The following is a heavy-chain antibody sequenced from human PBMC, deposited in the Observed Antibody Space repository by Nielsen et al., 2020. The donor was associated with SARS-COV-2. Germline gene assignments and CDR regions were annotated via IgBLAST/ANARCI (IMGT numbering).Heavy chain of an antibody. Sequence: WLRQPPGKGLEWVAVISYDGSNKYYADSVKGRFTISRDNSKNTLYLQMNSLRAEDTAVYYCARDTPSIVVVTAIPLFYGMDVWGQGTTVTVSS. CDR2: ISYDGSNK. J-gene: IGHJ6*02. CDR3: ARDTPSIVVVTAIPLFYGMDV. V-gene: IGHV3-33*05. D-gene: IGHD2-21*02.